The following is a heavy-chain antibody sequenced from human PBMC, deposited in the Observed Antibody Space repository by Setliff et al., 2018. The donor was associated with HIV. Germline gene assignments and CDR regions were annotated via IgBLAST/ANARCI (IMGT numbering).Heavy chain of an antibody. V-gene: IGHV4-31*03. CDR3: ARHRSYGDYDPNWFDP. CDR1: GDSISSGGYY. J-gene: IGHJ5*02. CDR2: IYYSGST. Sequence: SETLSLTCTVSGDSISSGGYYWSWIRQHPGRGLEWIGYIYYSGSTYYNPSLRSRITISVDMSKNQFSLKLNSVTAADTAIYYCARHRSYGDYDPNWFDPWGRGTLVTVSS. D-gene: IGHD4-17*01.